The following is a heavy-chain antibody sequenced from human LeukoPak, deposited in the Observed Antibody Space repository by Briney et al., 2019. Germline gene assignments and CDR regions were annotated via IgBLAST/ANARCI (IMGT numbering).Heavy chain of an antibody. CDR1: GYSISSGYY. CDR2: IYHSGNT. Sequence: PSETLSLTCTVSGYSISSGYYWGWIRQPPGKGLEWIGNIYHSGNTYYNPSLKSRVTVSVDMSKNQFSLKLNSVTAADTALYYCARAYSSSWYWNWFDPWGQGTLVTVSP. J-gene: IGHJ5*02. CDR3: ARAYSSSWYWNWFDP. D-gene: IGHD6-13*01. V-gene: IGHV4-38-2*02.